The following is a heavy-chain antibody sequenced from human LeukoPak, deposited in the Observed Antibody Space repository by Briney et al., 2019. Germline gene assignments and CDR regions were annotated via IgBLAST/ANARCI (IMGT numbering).Heavy chain of an antibody. CDR2: IYHGGST. J-gene: IGHJ4*02. D-gene: IGHD3-10*01. CDR1: GASISSSKW. Sequence: PSGTPSLTCAVSGASISSSKWWSWVRQPPGKGLEWIGEIYHGGSTNFNPSLKSRVTMSVDKSKNQFSLNLSSVTAADTAVYYCARGEDHGSGTVHFDYWGQGTLVTVSS. CDR3: ARGEDHGSGTVHFDY. V-gene: IGHV4-4*02.